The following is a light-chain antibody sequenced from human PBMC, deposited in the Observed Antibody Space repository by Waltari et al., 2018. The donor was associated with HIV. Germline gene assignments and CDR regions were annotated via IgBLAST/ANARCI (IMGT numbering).Light chain of an antibody. CDR3: QQSRSTPLT. J-gene: IGKJ4*02. CDR1: ESIYPY. CDR2: AAS. V-gene: IGKV1-39*01. Sequence: DIHLSQSPSSLSASVGYSVTITCRASESIYPYLNWFQQTPKKAPKLIISAASNLESGVPSRFRGRGSGAVFTLSISGLQLGDFATYYGQQSRSTPLTFGAGTRVE.